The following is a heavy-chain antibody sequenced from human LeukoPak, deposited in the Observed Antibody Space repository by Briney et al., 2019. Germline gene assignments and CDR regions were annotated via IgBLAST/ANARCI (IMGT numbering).Heavy chain of an antibody. D-gene: IGHD5-12*01. J-gene: IGHJ4*02. CDR2: INNDGSST. V-gene: IGHV3-74*01. Sequence: GGSLRLSCEASGFTFNGHWMQWVRQAPGKGLVWVSRINNDGSSTIYADSVKGRFTISRDNAKNTLYLQMNSLRAEDTAVYYCAREQSGWLFDYWGRGTLVTVSS. CDR1: GFTFNGHW. CDR3: AREQSGWLFDY.